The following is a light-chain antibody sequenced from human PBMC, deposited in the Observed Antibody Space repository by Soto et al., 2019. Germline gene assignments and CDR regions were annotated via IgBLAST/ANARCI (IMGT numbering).Light chain of an antibody. CDR1: RSDVGAYNY. CDR3: SSYTSSSTLGV. V-gene: IGLV2-14*01. J-gene: IGLJ1*01. CDR2: EVS. Sequence: QSALTQPASVSGSPGQSIPISCTGTRSDVGAYNYVSWYQQHPGKAPKLMIYEVSNRPSGVSNRFSGSKSGRTASLTISGLQAEDESDYYCSSYTSSSTLGVFGTGTKVTVL.